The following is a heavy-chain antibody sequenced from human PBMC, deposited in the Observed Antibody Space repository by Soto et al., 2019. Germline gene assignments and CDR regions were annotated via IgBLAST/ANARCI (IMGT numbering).Heavy chain of an antibody. Sequence: EVQLLESGGGLVQPGGSLRLSCAASGFTFSAYAMSWVRQAPGKGLEWVSGIRNRGDKTYYRDSVKGRFTISRDNSKNTLYLQMSSLRAEDTAVYFCAKETGDVGIPLFDYWGQGTLVTVSS. D-gene: IGHD2-21*01. CDR2: IRNRGDKT. CDR3: AKETGDVGIPLFDY. CDR1: GFTFSAYA. V-gene: IGHV3-23*01. J-gene: IGHJ4*02.